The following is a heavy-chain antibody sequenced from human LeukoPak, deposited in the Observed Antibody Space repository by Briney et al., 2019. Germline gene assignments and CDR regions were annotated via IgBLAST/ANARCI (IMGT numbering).Heavy chain of an antibody. CDR2: INSDGSST. CDR3: AREYYDFWSGYYTNWFDP. CDR1: GFTFSSYW. V-gene: IGHV3-74*01. Sequence: TGGSLRLSCAASGFTFSSYWMHWVRQAPGKGLVWVSRINSDGSSTSYAGSVKGRFTISRDNAKNTLYLQMNSLRAEDTAVYYCAREYYDFWSGYYTNWFDPWGQGTLVTVSS. J-gene: IGHJ5*02. D-gene: IGHD3-3*01.